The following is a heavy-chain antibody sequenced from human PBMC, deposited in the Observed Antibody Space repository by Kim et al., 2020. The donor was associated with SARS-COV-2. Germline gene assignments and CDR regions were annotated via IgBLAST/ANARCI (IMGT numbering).Heavy chain of an antibody. CDR3: ATDLPEEGNSFDP. J-gene: IGHJ5*02. Sequence: YAQKFQGRVTMTEDTSTDTAYMELSSLRSEDTAVYYCATDLPEEGNSFDPWGQGTLVTVSS. V-gene: IGHV1-24*01.